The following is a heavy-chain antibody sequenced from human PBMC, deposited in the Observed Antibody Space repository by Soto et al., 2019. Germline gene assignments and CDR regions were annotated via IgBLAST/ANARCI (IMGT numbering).Heavy chain of an antibody. J-gene: IGHJ6*02. D-gene: IGHD5-12*01. CDR3: ARGVATTNAGYYYYYYGMDV. CDR2: IIPIFGTA. CDR1: GGTFSSYA. Sequence: SVKVSCKASGGTFSSYAISWVRQAPGQGLEWMGGIIPIFGTANYAQKFQGRVTITADESTSTAYMELSSLRSEDTAVYYCARGVATTNAGYYYYYYGMDVWGRGTTVTVSS. V-gene: IGHV1-69*13.